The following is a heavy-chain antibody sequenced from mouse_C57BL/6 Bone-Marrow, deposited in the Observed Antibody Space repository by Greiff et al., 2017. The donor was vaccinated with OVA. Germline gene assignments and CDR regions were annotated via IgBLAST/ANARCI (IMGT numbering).Heavy chain of an antibody. D-gene: IGHD4-1*01. J-gene: IGHJ2*01. V-gene: IGHV1-62-2*01. Sequence: QVQLKQSGAELVKPGASVKLSCKASGYTFTEYTIHWVKQRSGQGLEWIGWFYPGSGSIKYNEKFKDKATLTADKSSSTVYMELSRLTSEDSAVYFCARHEVWVTGTGDYYFDYWGQGTTLTVSS. CDR3: ARHEVWVTGTGDYYFDY. CDR2: FYPGSGSI. CDR1: GYTFTEYT.